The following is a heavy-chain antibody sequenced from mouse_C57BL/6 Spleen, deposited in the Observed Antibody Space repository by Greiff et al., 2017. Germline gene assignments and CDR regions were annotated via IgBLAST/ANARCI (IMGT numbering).Heavy chain of an antibody. CDR2: IYPGDGDT. Sequence: QLQQSGPELVKPGASVKISCKASGYAFSSSWMNWVKQRPGKGLEWIGRIYPGDGDTNDNGKFKGKATLTADKSSSTAYMQLSSLTAEDSAVYFCARREDWDVYCDYWGQGTTLTVSS. V-gene: IGHV1-82*01. D-gene: IGHD2-3*01. CDR1: GYAFSSSW. J-gene: IGHJ2*01. CDR3: ARREDWDVYCDY.